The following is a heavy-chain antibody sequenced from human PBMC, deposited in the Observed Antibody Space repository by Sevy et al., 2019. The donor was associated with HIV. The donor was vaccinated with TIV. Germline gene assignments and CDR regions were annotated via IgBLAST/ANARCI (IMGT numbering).Heavy chain of an antibody. CDR3: ASPTVTTLSSARNNWFDP. D-gene: IGHD4-4*01. CDR1: GDSINNGDYY. CDR2: IYYTGTT. Sequence: SETLSLTCTVSGDSINNGDYYWSWIRQHPGKGLEWIGKIYYTGTTYYHPSLKSRLRISVERSENTLSLSLRSVTAADTAVYYCASPTVTTLSSARNNWFDPWGQGTLVTVSS. V-gene: IGHV4-31*03. J-gene: IGHJ5*02.